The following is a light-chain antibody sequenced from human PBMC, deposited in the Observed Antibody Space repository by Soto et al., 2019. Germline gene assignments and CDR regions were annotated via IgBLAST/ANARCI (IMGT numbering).Light chain of an antibody. V-gene: IGKV2-28*01. CDR2: LGS. CDR3: MQSLQTPLT. CDR1: QSLLHSRGYSY. Sequence: DIVMIQSRLSLPVTPGEPASISCRSSQSLLHSRGYSYLDWYLQKPGQSPQLLINLGSNRASGVPDRFSGTASGTNFTLKISRVEAEDVGVYYCMQSLQTPLTFGGGTKVEIK. J-gene: IGKJ4*01.